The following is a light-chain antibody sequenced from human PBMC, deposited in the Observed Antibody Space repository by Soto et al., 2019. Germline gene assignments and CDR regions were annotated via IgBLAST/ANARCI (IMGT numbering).Light chain of an antibody. CDR1: RDMNNY. J-gene: IGKJ1*01. CDR2: GAY. V-gene: IGKV1-9*01. Sequence: DIQLTQSPSFLSAAVGDRVIMTCRASRDMNNYLAWYQQTPVKAPKLLIYGAYTLQSGVPSRFSGSGSGTDFTLTISRLEPEDFAVYYCQQYGSSPRTFGQGTKVDIK. CDR3: QQYGSSPRT.